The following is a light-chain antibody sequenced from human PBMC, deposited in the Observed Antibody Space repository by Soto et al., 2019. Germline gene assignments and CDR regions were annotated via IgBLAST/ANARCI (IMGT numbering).Light chain of an antibody. Sequence: IPVTQSPSTLSGSVGDRVTITCLASQTISSWLAWYQQKPGKAPKLLIYKASTLKSGVPSRFSGSGSGTEFTLTISSLQPDDFATYYCQHYNSYSEAFGQGTKVDI. CDR2: KAS. V-gene: IGKV1-5*03. CDR1: QTISSW. CDR3: QHYNSYSEA. J-gene: IGKJ1*01.